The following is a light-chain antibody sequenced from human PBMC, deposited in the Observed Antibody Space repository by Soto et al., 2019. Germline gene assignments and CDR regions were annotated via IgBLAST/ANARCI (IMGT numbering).Light chain of an antibody. CDR2: AAS. CDR1: QGINSC. Sequence: DIQMTQSPSSVSASVGDRVTITCRASQGINSCLAWYQQKPGKAPNLLIYAASSLQSGVPSRFSGSGSGTDFTLTISNLQPEDFATYYCQQANNFPITFGQGTRLEI. J-gene: IGKJ5*01. V-gene: IGKV1D-12*01. CDR3: QQANNFPIT.